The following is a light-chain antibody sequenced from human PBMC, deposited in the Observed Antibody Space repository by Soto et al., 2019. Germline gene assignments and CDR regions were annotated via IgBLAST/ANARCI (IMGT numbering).Light chain of an antibody. CDR3: QQSYSSPPT. V-gene: IGKV1-39*01. J-gene: IGKJ1*01. CDR2: AAS. CDR1: QSINNF. Sequence: DIQMTQSASSLTASLGDRVTITCRASQSINNFLNWYQQKPGQAPKLLIFAASSLQSGVPSRLSGSRSGPDFTLTISSLQPEDFATYYCQQSYSSPPTFGQGTKVDIK.